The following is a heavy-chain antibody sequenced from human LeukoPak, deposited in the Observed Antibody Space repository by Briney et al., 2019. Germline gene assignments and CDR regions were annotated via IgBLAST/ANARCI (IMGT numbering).Heavy chain of an antibody. CDR3: VGVYQGDY. V-gene: IGHV3-74*01. CDR2: INSDGTST. Sequence: GGSLRLSCAASGFTFSNYWMYWVRQAPGKGLVWVSRINSDGTSTTYADSVKGRFTISRDNAKNTLYLQMNSLRAEDTAVYYCVGVYQGDYWGQGTLVTVSS. D-gene: IGHD2-2*01. J-gene: IGHJ4*02. CDR1: GFTFSNYW.